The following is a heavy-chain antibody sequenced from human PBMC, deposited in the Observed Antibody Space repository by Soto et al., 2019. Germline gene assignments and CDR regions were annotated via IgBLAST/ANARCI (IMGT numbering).Heavy chain of an antibody. CDR2: INAGNGNT. Sequence: QVQLVQSGAEEKKPGASVKVSCKASGYTFTRYAMHWVRQAPGQRLEWMGWINAGNGNTKYSQKSQGRVTITRDTSASTAYMELRSVRSEDTAVYYCARAWVVVTAPEYWGQGTLVTVSS. D-gene: IGHD2-21*02. CDR3: ARAWVVVTAPEY. V-gene: IGHV1-3*05. J-gene: IGHJ4*02. CDR1: GYTFTRYA.